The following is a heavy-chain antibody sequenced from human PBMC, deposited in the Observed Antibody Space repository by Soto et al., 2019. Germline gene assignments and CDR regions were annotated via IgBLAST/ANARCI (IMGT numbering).Heavy chain of an antibody. J-gene: IGHJ5*02. Sequence: PGGSLRLSCAASGFTFSSYAMSWVRQAPGKGLEWVSAISGSGGSTYYADSVKGRFTISRDNSKNTLYLQMNSLRAEDTAVYYCEKEGPIITMIVVVIFDTWGQGTLVTVSS. CDR2: ISGSGGST. D-gene: IGHD3-22*01. CDR3: EKEGPIITMIVVVIFDT. CDR1: GFTFSSYA. V-gene: IGHV3-23*01.